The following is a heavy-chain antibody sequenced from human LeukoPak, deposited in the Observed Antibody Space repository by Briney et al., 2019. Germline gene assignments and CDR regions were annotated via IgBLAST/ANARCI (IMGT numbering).Heavy chain of an antibody. CDR3: ARSVKQMTATGWFDP. V-gene: IGHV4-34*01. D-gene: IGHD2-21*02. CDR2: INHSGST. Sequence: SETLSLTCAVYGGSFSGYYWSWIRQPPGKGLEWIGEINHSGSTNYNPSLKSRVTISVDTSKNQFSLKLSSVTAADTAVYYCARSVKQMTATGWFDPWGQGALVTVSS. J-gene: IGHJ5*02. CDR1: GGSFSGYY.